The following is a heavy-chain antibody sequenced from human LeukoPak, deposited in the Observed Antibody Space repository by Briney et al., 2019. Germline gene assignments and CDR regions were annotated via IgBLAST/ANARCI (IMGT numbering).Heavy chain of an antibody. CDR1: GFTVSSNY. V-gene: IGHV3-53*01. D-gene: IGHD3-10*01. Sequence: GGSLRLSCAASGFTVSSNYMSWIRQAPGKGLEWVSVIYSGGNTYYADSVKGRFTISRDNSKNTVYFQLDSLRAEDTAVYYCARTIPYGSGRQHPGKYYFDYWGKRTLVTVSS. CDR2: IYSGGNT. CDR3: ARTIPYGSGRQHPGKYYFDY. J-gene: IGHJ4*02.